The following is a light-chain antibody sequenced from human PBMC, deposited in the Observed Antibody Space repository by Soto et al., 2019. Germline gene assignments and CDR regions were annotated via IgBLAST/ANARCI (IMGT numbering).Light chain of an antibody. CDR1: SSDVGSYNR. Sequence: QSVLTQPPSVSGPPGQSVTISCTGTSSDVGSYNRVSWYQQPPGTAPKLMIFEVSNRPSGVPDRFSGSKPGNTASLTISGLQAEDEADYYCSSYTTSSTYVFGTGTKVTVL. CDR3: SSYTTSSTYV. CDR2: EVS. V-gene: IGLV2-18*02. J-gene: IGLJ1*01.